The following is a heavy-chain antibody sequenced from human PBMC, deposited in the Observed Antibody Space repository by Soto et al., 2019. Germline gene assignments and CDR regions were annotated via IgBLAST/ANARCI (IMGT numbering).Heavy chain of an antibody. CDR2: ISNIGFT. CDR1: GGSMRSYY. D-gene: IGHD3-10*01. J-gene: IGHJ6*02. V-gene: IGHV4-59*08. CDR3: TTQGFGGLHGLVDV. Sequence: PSETLSLTCTVSGGSMRSYYCSWIRLSPGKGLEWIGYISNIGFTRYNPSLKSRVSISVDTSKNQFSLKLTSVTAADTAVYYCTTQGFGGLHGLVDVWGQGTTVTVSS.